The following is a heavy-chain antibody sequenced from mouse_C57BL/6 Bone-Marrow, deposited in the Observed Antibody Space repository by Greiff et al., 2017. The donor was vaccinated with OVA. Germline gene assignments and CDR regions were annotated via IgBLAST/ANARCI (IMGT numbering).Heavy chain of an antibody. J-gene: IGHJ2*01. CDR2: INPNYGTT. Sequence: VQLQQSGPELVKPGASVKISCKASGYSFTDYNMNWVKQSNGKSLEWIGVINPNYGTTSYNQKFKGKATLTVDQSSRTAYMQLNSLTSVDSAVYYCARSSLYGSSPYYFDYWGQGTTLTVSS. CDR1: GYSFTDYN. D-gene: IGHD1-1*01. V-gene: IGHV1-39*01. CDR3: ARSSLYGSSPYYFDY.